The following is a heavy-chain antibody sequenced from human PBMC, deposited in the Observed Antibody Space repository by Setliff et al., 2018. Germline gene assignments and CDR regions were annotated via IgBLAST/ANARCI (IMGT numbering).Heavy chain of an antibody. CDR1: GYTFTNYW. J-gene: IGHJ4*02. V-gene: IGHV5-51*01. D-gene: IGHD4-17*01. Sequence: GESLKISCKASGYTFTNYWIGWVRQMPGKGLEWMGIIYPRDSDTRYTPSFQGQVTISADKSINTAYLQWNSLKASDTAIYYCARSTVTTGGDNWGQGTLVT. CDR3: ARSTVTTGGDN. CDR2: IYPRDSDT.